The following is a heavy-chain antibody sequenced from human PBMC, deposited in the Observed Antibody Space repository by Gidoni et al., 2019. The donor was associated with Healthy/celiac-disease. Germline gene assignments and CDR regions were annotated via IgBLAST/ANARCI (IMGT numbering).Heavy chain of an antibody. V-gene: IGHV3-48*03. J-gene: IGHJ4*02. CDR2: ISSSVSTI. CDR1: GFTVSSYE. CDR3: ARVGGIAAAGSGY. Sequence: EVQLVESGGGLVQPGGSLRHSCAASGFTVSSYEMNWVRQAPGKGLEWVSYISSSVSTIYYADSVKGRFTISRDNAKNSLYLQMNSLRAEDTAVYYCARVGGIAAAGSGYWGQGTLVTVSS. D-gene: IGHD6-13*01.